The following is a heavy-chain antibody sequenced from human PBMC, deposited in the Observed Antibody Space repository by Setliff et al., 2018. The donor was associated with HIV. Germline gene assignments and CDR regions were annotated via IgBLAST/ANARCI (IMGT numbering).Heavy chain of an antibody. J-gene: IGHJ5*01. Sequence: GESLTISCKASGYRCSDNWIGWVRQMPGKGLEWMAIIYPDDSATRYSPSFQGQVIISADKSINTAYLRWRRLRASDTAMYYCAKHGFERKSPYNWFDSWGQGTLVTVSS. V-gene: IGHV5-51*01. CDR2: IYPDDSAT. CDR1: GYRCSDNW. CDR3: AKHGFERKSPYNWFDS. D-gene: IGHD3-16*01.